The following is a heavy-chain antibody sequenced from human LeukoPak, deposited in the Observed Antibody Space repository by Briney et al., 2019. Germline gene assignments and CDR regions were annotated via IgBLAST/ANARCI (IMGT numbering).Heavy chain of an antibody. CDR3: ARRHYDSSGYYFNPDY. J-gene: IGHJ4*02. Sequence: PGGSLRLSCAASGFTFTSYEMNWVRQAPGKGLEWVSYISSSGSTIYSADSVKGRFTISRDNAKNSLYLQMNSLRAEDTAVYYCARRHYDSSGYYFNPDYWGQGTLVTVSS. D-gene: IGHD3-22*01. V-gene: IGHV3-48*03. CDR2: ISSSGSTI. CDR1: GFTFTSYE.